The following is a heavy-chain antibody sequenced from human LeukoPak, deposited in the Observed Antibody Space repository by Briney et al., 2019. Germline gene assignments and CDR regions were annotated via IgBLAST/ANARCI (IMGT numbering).Heavy chain of an antibody. Sequence: ASVKVSCKASGYTFTGYYMHWVREAPGQALEWMGWINPNSGGTNYAQKFQGRVTMTRDTSITTAYMDLIRLRSDDTAVYYCARASSYGANWFDPWGQGTLVTVSS. D-gene: IGHD4-17*01. CDR2: INPNSGGT. CDR3: ARASSYGANWFDP. J-gene: IGHJ5*02. CDR1: GYTFTGYY. V-gene: IGHV1-2*02.